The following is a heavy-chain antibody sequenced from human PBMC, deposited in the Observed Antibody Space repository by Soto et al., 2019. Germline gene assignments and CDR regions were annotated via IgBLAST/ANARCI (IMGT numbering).Heavy chain of an antibody. CDR3: ARDLFPMVRGAHNWFDP. D-gene: IGHD3-10*01. CDR1: GDSVSSNSAA. Sequence: PSQTLSLTCAISGDSVSSNSAAWNWIRQSPSRGLEWLGRTYYRSKWYNDYAVSVKSRRTINPDTSKNQFSLQLNSVTPEDTAVYYCARDLFPMVRGAHNWFDPWGQGTLVTVSS. J-gene: IGHJ5*02. CDR2: TYYRSKWYN. V-gene: IGHV6-1*01.